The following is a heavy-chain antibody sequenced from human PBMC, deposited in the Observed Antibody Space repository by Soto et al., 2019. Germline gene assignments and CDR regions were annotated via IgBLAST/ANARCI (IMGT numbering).Heavy chain of an antibody. CDR2: IYYSGST. D-gene: IGHD6-13*01. CDR1: GGPISSYY. CDR3: ARRYSSSFDY. J-gene: IGHJ4*02. V-gene: IGHV4-59*08. Sequence: PSETLSLTCTVSGGPISSYYWSWIRQPPGKGLEWIGYIYYSGSTNYNPSLKSRVTISVDTSKNQFSLKLSSVTAADTAVYYCARRYSSSFDYWGQETLVTFS.